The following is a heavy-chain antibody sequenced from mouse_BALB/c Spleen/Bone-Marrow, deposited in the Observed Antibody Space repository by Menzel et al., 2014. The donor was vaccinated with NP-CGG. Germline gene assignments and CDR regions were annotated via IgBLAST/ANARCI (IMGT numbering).Heavy chain of an antibody. CDR2: INPYNGGT. J-gene: IGHJ3*01. V-gene: IGHV1-18*01. CDR3: AREVIYYDYAGFAY. D-gene: IGHD2-4*01. Sequence: EVQLQESGPELVKPGASMKISCKASGYSFTGYTMNWVKQSHGKNLEWIGLINPYNGGTSYNQKFKGKATLTVDKSSSTAYMELLSLTSEDSAVYYCAREVIYYDYAGFAYWGQGTLVTVSA. CDR1: GYSFTGYT.